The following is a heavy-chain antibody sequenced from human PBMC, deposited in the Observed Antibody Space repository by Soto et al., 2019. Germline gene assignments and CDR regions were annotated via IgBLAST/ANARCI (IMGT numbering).Heavy chain of an antibody. CDR1: GGSIRSYY. CDR3: ARLTVRGVIDY. J-gene: IGHJ4*02. D-gene: IGHD3-10*01. CDR2: IFYSGST. Sequence: SETLSLTCTVSGGSIRSYYWSWIRQSPGKGLEWIGSIFYSGSTNYNPSLKSQVTISVDTSKSQFTLNLNSVTAADTAVYYCARLTVRGVIDYWGQGTLVTVSS. V-gene: IGHV4-59*08.